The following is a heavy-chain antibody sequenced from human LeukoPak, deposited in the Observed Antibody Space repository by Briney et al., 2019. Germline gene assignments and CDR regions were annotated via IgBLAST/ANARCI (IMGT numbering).Heavy chain of an antibody. CDR1: GFTFSSYA. V-gene: IGHV3-30-3*01. J-gene: IGHJ4*02. Sequence: GGSLRLSCAASGFTFSSYAMHWVRQAPGKGLEWVAVISYDGSNKYYADSVKGRFTISRDNSKNTLYLQMHSLRAEDTAIYYCAKDRRLPWDYFDSWGQGTQVTVSS. CDR2: ISYDGSNK. CDR3: AKDRRLPWDYFDS. D-gene: IGHD5-12*01.